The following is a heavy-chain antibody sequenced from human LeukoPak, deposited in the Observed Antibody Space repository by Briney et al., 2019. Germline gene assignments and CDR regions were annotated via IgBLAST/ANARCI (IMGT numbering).Heavy chain of an antibody. CDR3: ARVRGRYYYDSSGLSPGEFDY. D-gene: IGHD3-22*01. Sequence: GRSLRLSCAASGFTVSSNYMSWVRQAPGKGLEWVSVIYSGGSTYYADSVKGRFTISRDNSKNTLYLQMNSLRAEDTAVYYCARVRGRYYYDSSGLSPGEFDYWGQGTLVTVSS. V-gene: IGHV3-53*01. CDR1: GFTVSSNY. J-gene: IGHJ4*02. CDR2: IYSGGST.